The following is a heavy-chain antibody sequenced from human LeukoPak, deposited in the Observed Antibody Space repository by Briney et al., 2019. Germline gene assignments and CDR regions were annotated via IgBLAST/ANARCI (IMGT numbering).Heavy chain of an antibody. CDR3: QSRYLEWLLEY. V-gene: IGHV4-39*01. J-gene: IGHJ4*02. D-gene: IGHD3-3*01. CDR1: GGSINSNNYY. CDR2: IYSSGSA. Sequence: SETLSLTCTVSGGSINSNNYYWGWIRQPPGKGLEWIGSIYSSGSAYYNPSLKSRVTISVDTSKNQFSLRLSSVTAADTAVYYRQSRYLEWLLEYWGQGTLVTVSS.